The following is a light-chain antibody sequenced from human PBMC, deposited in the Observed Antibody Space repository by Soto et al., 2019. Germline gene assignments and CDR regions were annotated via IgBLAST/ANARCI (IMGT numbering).Light chain of an antibody. CDR2: DVS. CDR3: CSYAASNTFV. V-gene: IGLV2-11*01. J-gene: IGLJ1*01. Sequence: QSVLTQPRSVSGSPGQSVTISCTGTSSDVGGYNYVSWYQQYSGKAPKVMIYDVSKRPSVVPDRFSGSKSGNTASLTISGLQAEDEADYYCCSYAASNTFVFGTGTKLTVL. CDR1: SSDVGGYNY.